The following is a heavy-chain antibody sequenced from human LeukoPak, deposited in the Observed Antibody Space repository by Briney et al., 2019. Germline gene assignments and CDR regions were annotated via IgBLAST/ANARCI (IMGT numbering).Heavy chain of an antibody. J-gene: IGHJ4*02. D-gene: IGHD6-13*01. Sequence: GGSLRLSCVASGFSFSNYGMSWARQAPGKGLEWVANIKQEGSEKYYADSVKDRFTISRDNAKNSLYLQMNSLRAEDTAVYYCARDPKNGATAGFYWGQGTLVTVSS. V-gene: IGHV3-7*05. CDR1: GFSFSNYG. CDR3: ARDPKNGATAGFY. CDR2: IKQEGSEK.